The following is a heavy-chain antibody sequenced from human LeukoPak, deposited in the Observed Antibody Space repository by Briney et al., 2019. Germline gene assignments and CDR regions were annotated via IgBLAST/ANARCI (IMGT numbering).Heavy chain of an antibody. CDR3: VRGNSRDY. Sequence: PGGSLRLSCAASAFTFSSYTMNWVRQAPGKWLEWVSSIPDNVAYSHHADSVKGRFTISRDNARNSLYLDMHNLGAEDTSVYYCVRGNSRDYWGQGTLVTVSS. J-gene: IGHJ4*02. CDR2: IPDNVAYS. D-gene: IGHD6-13*01. CDR1: AFTFSSYT. V-gene: IGHV3-21*01.